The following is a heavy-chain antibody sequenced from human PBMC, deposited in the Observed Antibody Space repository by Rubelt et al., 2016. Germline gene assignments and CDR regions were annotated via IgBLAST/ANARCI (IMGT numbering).Heavy chain of an antibody. V-gene: IGHV4-61*05. J-gene: IGHJ4*02. CDR1: GGSISSSSYY. CDR3: ARLGSSWASDFDY. D-gene: IGHD6-13*01. CDR2: IYNSGST. Sequence: QVQLQQWGAGLLKPSETLSLTCAVSGGSISSSSYYWGWIRQPPGKGLEWIGYIYNSGSTNYIPSLRSRVTISVEPSKNQFSLTRSSVTAADTAVYYCARLGSSWASDFDYWGQGTLVTVSS.